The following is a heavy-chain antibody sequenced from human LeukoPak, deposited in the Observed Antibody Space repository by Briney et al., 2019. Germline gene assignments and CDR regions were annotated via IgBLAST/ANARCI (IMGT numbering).Heavy chain of an antibody. CDR1: GFTFSSYA. Sequence: PGGSLRLSCAASGFTFSSYAMSWVRQAPGKGLEWVSGISGSGGSTDYADSVKGRFTFSRDNSKNTLYLQMNSLRAEDTAVYYCARGLDYSDGSGYSYFKYWGQGTLVTVSS. D-gene: IGHD3-22*01. CDR3: ARGLDYSDGSGYSYFKY. V-gene: IGHV3-23*01. CDR2: ISGSGGST. J-gene: IGHJ4*02.